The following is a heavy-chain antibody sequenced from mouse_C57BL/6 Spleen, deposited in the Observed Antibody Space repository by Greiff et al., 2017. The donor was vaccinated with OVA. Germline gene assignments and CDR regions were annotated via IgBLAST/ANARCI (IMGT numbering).Heavy chain of an antibody. CDR2: IWSGGST. Sequence: VKLVESGPGLVQPSQSLSITCTVSGFSLTSYGVHWVRQSPGKGLEWLGVIWSGGSTDYNAAFISRLSISKDNSKSQVFFKMNSLQADDTAIYYCAITYYSNVYWYFDVWGTGTTVTVSS. CDR1: GFSLTSYG. CDR3: AITYYSNVYWYFDV. V-gene: IGHV2-2*01. D-gene: IGHD2-5*01. J-gene: IGHJ1*03.